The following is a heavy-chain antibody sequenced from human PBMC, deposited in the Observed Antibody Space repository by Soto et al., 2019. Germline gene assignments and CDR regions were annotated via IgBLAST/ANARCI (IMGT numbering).Heavy chain of an antibody. Sequence: GASVKVSCKASGGTFSSYAISWVRQAPGQGLEWMGGIIPIFGTANYAQKFQGRVTITADKSTSTAYMELSSLRSEDTAVYYCALAYCGGDCYSISHWYFDLWGRGTLVTVSS. CDR3: ALAYCGGDCYSISHWYFDL. CDR1: GGTFSSYA. CDR2: IIPIFGTA. V-gene: IGHV1-69*06. D-gene: IGHD2-21*02. J-gene: IGHJ2*01.